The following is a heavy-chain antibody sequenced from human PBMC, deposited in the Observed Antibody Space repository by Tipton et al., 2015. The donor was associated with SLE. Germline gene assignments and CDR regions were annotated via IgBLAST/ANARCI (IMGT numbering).Heavy chain of an antibody. CDR1: GDSVSSNSAA. Sequence: LRLSCAISGDSVSSNSAAWNWIRQSPSRGLEWLGRTYYRSKWYNDYAVSVKSRITINPDTSKNQFSLQLNSVTPEDTAVYYCAKDTSIAVAGTGAFDIRGRGILVTVSS. J-gene: IGHJ3*02. CDR3: AKDTSIAVAGTGAFDI. V-gene: IGHV6-1*01. CDR2: TYYRSKWYN. D-gene: IGHD6-19*01.